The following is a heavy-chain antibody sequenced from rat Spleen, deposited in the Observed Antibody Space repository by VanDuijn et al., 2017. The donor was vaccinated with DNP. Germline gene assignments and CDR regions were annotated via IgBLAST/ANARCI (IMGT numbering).Heavy chain of an antibody. CDR3: ARYSLRRVWDY. J-gene: IGHJ2*01. D-gene: IGHD1-11*01. CDR1: GFIFNDFY. CDR2: IGYDGDSN. V-gene: IGHV5-22*01. Sequence: EVQLVESGGGLVQPGRSLKLSCVASGFIFNDFYMAWVRQTPTEGLAWVAYIGYDGDSNYNGDSVQGRFTISRDNAKSTLYLQMNSLRSEDMATYYCARYSLRRVWDYWGQGVMVTVSS.